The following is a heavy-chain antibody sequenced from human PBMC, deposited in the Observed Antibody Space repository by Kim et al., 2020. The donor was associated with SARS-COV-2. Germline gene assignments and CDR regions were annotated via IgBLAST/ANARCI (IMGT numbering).Heavy chain of an antibody. V-gene: IGHV1-46*01. CDR2: INPSGGST. CDR1: GYTFTSYY. Sequence: ASVKVSCKASGYTFTSYYMHWVRQAPGQGLEWMGIINPSGGSTSYAQKFQGRVTMTRDTSTSTVYMELSSLRSEDTAVYYCARDRRGYSGSYSPHRYYYYYYGMDVWGQGTTVTVSS. J-gene: IGHJ6*02. D-gene: IGHD1-26*01. CDR3: ARDRRGYSGSYSPHRYYYYYYGMDV.